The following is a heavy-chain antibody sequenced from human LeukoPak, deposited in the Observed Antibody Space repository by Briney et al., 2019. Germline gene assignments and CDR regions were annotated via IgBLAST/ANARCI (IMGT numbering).Heavy chain of an antibody. CDR1: GYTFTGYY. V-gene: IGHV1-2*02. D-gene: IGHD3-10*01. J-gene: IGHJ4*02. Sequence: VKVSCKASGYTFTGYYMHWVRQAPGQGLEWMGWINPNSGGTNYAQKFQGRVTMTRDTSISTAYMELSRLRSDDTAVYYCARRRYYGSGSYCDYWGQGTLVTVSS. CDR2: INPNSGGT. CDR3: ARRRYYGSGSYCDY.